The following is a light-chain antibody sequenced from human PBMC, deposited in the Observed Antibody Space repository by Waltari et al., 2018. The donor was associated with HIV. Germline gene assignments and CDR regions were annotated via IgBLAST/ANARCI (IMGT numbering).Light chain of an antibody. V-gene: IGLV4-69*01. CDR3: QTWGSGIRV. Sequence: QLALAQSPSASASLGASVKLTCTLSSGHSSNAIAWHQQQPEKGPRYLMKVNSDGSHIKGDGIPERFSGSSSGAERYLTISSLQSEDEADYYCQTWGSGIRVFGGGTKLTVL. CDR2: VNSDGSH. CDR1: SGHSSNA. J-gene: IGLJ3*02.